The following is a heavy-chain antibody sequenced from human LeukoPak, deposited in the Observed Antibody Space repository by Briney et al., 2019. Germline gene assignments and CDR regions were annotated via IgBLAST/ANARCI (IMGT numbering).Heavy chain of an antibody. Sequence: PGGSLRLSRAASGFRTIDYVMNWVRQAPGKGLEWVSYIDTSSSRIHYADSVKGRFTISRDDAKNSLYLQMNSLRDEDTAVYYCATDFDWAFNIWGQGTMVTVSS. CDR2: IDTSSSRI. J-gene: IGHJ3*02. CDR1: GFRTIDYV. V-gene: IGHV3-48*02. CDR3: ATDFDWAFNI. D-gene: IGHD3-9*01.